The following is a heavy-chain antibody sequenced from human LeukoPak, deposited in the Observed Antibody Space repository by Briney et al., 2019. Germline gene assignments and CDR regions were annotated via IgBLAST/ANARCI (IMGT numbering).Heavy chain of an antibody. D-gene: IGHD4-23*01. CDR3: AGLRSTVAWASFDY. CDR2: SYFTGNP. V-gene: IGHV4-59*08. J-gene: IGHJ4*02. Sequence: SETLSLTCIVSGSISSYYWTWIRQPPGKGLEWIGHSYFTGNPNYNPSLKGRVTISVDPPKNQFSLQLTSVTAADTAVYYCAGLRSTVAWASFDYWGQGILVTVSS. CDR1: GSISSYY.